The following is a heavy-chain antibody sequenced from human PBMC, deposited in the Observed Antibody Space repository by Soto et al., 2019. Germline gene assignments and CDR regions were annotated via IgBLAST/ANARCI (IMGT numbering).Heavy chain of an antibody. D-gene: IGHD3-10*01. J-gene: IGHJ6*02. CDR1: GGSISSYY. Sequence: SETLSLTCTVSGGSISSYYWSWIRQPPGKGLEWIGYIYYSGSTNYNPSLKSRVTISVDTSKNQFSLKLSSVTAADTAVYYCARTYLISYYYGMDVWGQGTTVTVSS. V-gene: IGHV4-59*01. CDR3: ARTYLISYYYGMDV. CDR2: IYYSGST.